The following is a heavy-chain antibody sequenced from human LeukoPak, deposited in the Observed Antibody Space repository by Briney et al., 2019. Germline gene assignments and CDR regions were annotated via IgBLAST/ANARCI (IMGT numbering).Heavy chain of an antibody. V-gene: IGHV4-39*01. Sequence: SETLSLTCTVSGVSISSISYYWGWIRQPPGKGLEWIGTMYYSESTYYNPSLKSRVTISLDTSKKQFSLKLTSVTAADTAVYYCARQDPMDCSSTSCQSPWFDPWGQGTLVTVSS. J-gene: IGHJ5*02. CDR3: ARQDPMDCSSTSCQSPWFDP. D-gene: IGHD2-2*01. CDR1: GVSISSISYY. CDR2: MYYSEST.